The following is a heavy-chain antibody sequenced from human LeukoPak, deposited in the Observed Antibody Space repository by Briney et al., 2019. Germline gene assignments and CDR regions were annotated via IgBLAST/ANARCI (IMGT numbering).Heavy chain of an antibody. CDR1: GFTFSNYG. D-gene: IGHD3-10*01. J-gene: IGHJ4*02. CDR2: ISYDGSNK. V-gene: IGHV3-30*18. Sequence: PGGSLRLSCAASGFTFSNYGIRWVRQAPGKGLEWVAVISYDGSNKYYADSVKGRFTISRDNSKNTLYLQMNSLRAEDTAVYYCAKVPLSQGSGSYPFGYWGQGTLVTVSS. CDR3: AKVPLSQGSGSYPFGY.